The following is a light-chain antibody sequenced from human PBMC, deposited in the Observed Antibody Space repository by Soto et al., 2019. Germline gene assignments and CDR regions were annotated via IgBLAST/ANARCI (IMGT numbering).Light chain of an antibody. CDR1: QGVSSSY. CDR2: GAS. Sequence: EIVLTQSPGTLSLSPGERATISCRASQGVSSSYLAWYQQKPGQAPRLLIYGASGRATGIPDRFSGSGSGTDFTLTISRLEPEDFAVYYCHQYGSSPMYTFGQGTKLEIK. V-gene: IGKV3-20*01. CDR3: HQYGSSPMYT. J-gene: IGKJ2*01.